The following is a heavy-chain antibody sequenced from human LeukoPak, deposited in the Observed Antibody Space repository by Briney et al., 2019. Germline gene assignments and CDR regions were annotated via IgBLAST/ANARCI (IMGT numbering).Heavy chain of an antibody. J-gene: IGHJ4*02. D-gene: IGHD1-14*01. CDR2: FDPEDGET. Sequence: GASVKVSCKASGGTFSSYAISWVRQAPGKGLEWMGGFDPEDGETIYAQKFQGRVTMTEDTSTDTAYMELSSLRSEDTAVYYCTGAGIRYYFDYWGQGTLVTVSS. V-gene: IGHV1-24*01. CDR3: TGAGIRYYFDY. CDR1: GGTFSSYA.